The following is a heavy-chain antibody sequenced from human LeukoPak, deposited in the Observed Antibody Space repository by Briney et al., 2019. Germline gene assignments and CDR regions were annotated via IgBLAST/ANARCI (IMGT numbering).Heavy chain of an antibody. Sequence: ASVKASCKASGYTFTGYYMHWVRQAPGQGLEWMGWINPNSGGTNYAQKFQGRVTMTRDTSISTAYMELSRLRSDDTAVYYCVAAAAGRFGDYWGQGTLVTVSS. CDR2: INPNSGGT. D-gene: IGHD6-13*01. J-gene: IGHJ4*02. CDR1: GYTFTGYY. V-gene: IGHV1-2*02. CDR3: VAAAAGRFGDY.